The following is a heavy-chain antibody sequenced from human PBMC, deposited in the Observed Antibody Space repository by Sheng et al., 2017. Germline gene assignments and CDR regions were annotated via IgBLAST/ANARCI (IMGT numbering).Heavy chain of an antibody. CDR3: ARSWGVAGRICPDY. Sequence: QVQLVESGGGVVQPGRSLRLSCAASGFTFSSYGMHWVRQAPGKGLEWVAVIWYDGSNKYYADSVKGRFTISRDNSKNTLYLQMNSLRAEDTAVYYCARSWGVAGRICPDYWGQGTLVTVSS. CDR2: IWYDGSNK. CDR1: GFTFSSYG. V-gene: IGHV3-33*01. D-gene: IGHD6-19*01. J-gene: IGHJ4*02.